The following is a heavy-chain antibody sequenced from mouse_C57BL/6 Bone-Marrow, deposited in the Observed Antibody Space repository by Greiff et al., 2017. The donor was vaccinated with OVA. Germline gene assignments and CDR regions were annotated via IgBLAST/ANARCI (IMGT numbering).Heavy chain of an antibody. J-gene: IGHJ2*01. V-gene: IGHV5-4*03. CDR1: GFTFSSYA. CDR2: ISDGGSYT. D-gene: IGHD1-1*01. CDR3: ARGATVVAPDY. Sequence: DVMLVESGGGLVKPGGSLKLSCAASGFTFSSYAMSWVRQTPEKRLEWVATISDGGSYTYYPDNVKGRFTISRDNAKNNLYLQMSHLKSEDTAMDYCARGATVVAPDYWGQGTTLTVSS.